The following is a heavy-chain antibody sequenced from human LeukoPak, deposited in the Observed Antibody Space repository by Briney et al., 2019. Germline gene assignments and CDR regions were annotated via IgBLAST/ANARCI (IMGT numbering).Heavy chain of an antibody. CDR1: GESFSGYY. D-gene: IGHD1-26*01. Sequence: PSETLSLTCAVYGESFSGYYWSWIRQPPGKGLEWIGEINQSGTTNYNPSLKSRVTISVDTSENQFSLRLSSVTAADTAVFYCARDSAYSGTYTPDVFDVWGQGTMVTVSS. J-gene: IGHJ3*01. CDR3: ARDSAYSGTYTPDVFDV. CDR2: INQSGTT. V-gene: IGHV4-34*01.